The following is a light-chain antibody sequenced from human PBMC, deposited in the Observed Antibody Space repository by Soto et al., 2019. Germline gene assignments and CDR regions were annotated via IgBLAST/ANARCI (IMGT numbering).Light chain of an antibody. J-gene: IGLJ3*02. CDR3: SSYTGSSTLGV. Sequence: QSALTQPASVSGSPGQSITISCTGTSSDVGGYNYVSWYQQHPGKAPKLMIYEVSNRPSGVSNRFSGSKSGNTASLPISGLQAEDEADYYCSSYTGSSTLGVFGGGTQLTVL. CDR1: SSDVGGYNY. CDR2: EVS. V-gene: IGLV2-14*01.